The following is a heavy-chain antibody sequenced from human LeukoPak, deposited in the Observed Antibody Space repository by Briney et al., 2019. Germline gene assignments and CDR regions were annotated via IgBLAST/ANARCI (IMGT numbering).Heavy chain of an antibody. CDR2: ISSSSSYI. Sequence: GGSLRLSCAASGFTFSSYSMNWVRQAPGKGLEWVSSISSSSSYIYYADSVKGRFTISRDNSKNTLYLQMNSLRAENTAVYYCARGEQLVLPFDYWGQGTLVTVSS. CDR3: ARGEQLVLPFDY. J-gene: IGHJ4*02. CDR1: GFTFSSYS. D-gene: IGHD6-13*01. V-gene: IGHV3-21*01.